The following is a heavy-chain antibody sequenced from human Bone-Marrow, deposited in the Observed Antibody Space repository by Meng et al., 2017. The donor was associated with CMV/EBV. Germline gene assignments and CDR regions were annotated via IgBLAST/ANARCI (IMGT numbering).Heavy chain of an antibody. CDR3: ARVYYYDSSGYYYWDFDL. J-gene: IGHJ2*01. Sequence: SISSGDYYWSWIRQPPGKGLEWIGYIYYSGSTYYNPSLKSRVTISVDTSKNQFSLKLSSVTAADTAVYYCARVYYYDSSGYYYWDFDLWGRGILVTVSS. D-gene: IGHD3-22*01. CDR2: IYYSGST. CDR1: SISSGDYY. V-gene: IGHV4-30-4*01.